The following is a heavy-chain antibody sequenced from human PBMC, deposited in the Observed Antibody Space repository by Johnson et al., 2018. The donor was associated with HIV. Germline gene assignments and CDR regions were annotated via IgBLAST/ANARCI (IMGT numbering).Heavy chain of an antibody. D-gene: IGHD5-24*01. V-gene: IGHV3-66*01. J-gene: IGHJ3*02. CDR1: GFTVSSNY. CDR3: ARDHSRDEACDI. CDR2: IYSGGST. Sequence: EVQLVESGGGLVQPGGSLRLSCAASGFTVSSNYMSWVRQAPGKGLEWVSVIYSGGSTYYADSVKGRFTISRDNSKNTLYLQMNSLRAEDTAVYCCARDHSRDEACDIWGQGTMVTVSS.